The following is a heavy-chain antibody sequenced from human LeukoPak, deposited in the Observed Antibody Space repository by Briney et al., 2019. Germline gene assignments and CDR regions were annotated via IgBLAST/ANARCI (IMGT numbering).Heavy chain of an antibody. CDR2: IRSKAYGGTT. CDR3: AKLGIAAAGKSYQRFDP. D-gene: IGHD6-13*01. Sequence: GGSLRLSCTASGFTFGDYAMSWVRQAPGKGLEWVGFIRSKAYGGTTEYAASVKGRFTISRDDSKSIAYLQMNSLKTEDTAVYYCAKLGIAAAGKSYQRFDPWGQGTLVTVSS. CDR1: GFTFGDYA. J-gene: IGHJ5*02. V-gene: IGHV3-49*04.